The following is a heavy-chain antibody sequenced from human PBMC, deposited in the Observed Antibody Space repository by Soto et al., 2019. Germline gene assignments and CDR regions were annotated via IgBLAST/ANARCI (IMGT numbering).Heavy chain of an antibody. J-gene: IGHJ4*02. D-gene: IGHD5-12*01. CDR3: ARERGGFDYFDY. Sequence: QVRLVQSGPEVKKPGASVKVSCKASGYSFSSYSITWVRQASGQGLEWMGWISAYSGNTHFAENFQDRVILTTDTSTNTAYMGLRSLKSDDAAIYYCARERGGFDYFDYWGQGTQVTVSS. CDR1: GYSFSSYS. V-gene: IGHV1-18*01. CDR2: ISAYSGNT.